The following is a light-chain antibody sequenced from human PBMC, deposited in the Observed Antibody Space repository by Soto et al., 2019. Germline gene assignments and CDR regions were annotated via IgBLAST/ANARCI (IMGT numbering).Light chain of an antibody. CDR3: AAWDDSLNGPVV. J-gene: IGLJ2*01. Sequence: QSVLPQPPSASGTPGQGVTISCSGSSSKIGSNTVNWYQQLPGTAPKLLIYSNNQRPSGVPDRFSGSKSGTSASLAISGLQSEDEADYYCAAWDDSLNGPVVFGGGTKVTVL. V-gene: IGLV1-44*01. CDR2: SNN. CDR1: SSKIGSNT.